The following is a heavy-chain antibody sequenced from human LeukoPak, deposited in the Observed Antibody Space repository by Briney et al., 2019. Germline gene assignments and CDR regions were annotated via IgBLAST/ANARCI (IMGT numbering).Heavy chain of an antibody. D-gene: IGHD1-1*01. Sequence: GGSLRLSCGASGLTFSNAWMSWVRQAPGKGLEWVGRIKSKTDGGTTDYAAPVKGRFTISRDDSKNTLYMQMNSLKTEDTAVYYCTIDAGTTEFAYWGQGTLVTVS. CDR1: GLTFSNAW. J-gene: IGHJ4*02. CDR2: IKSKTDGGTT. V-gene: IGHV3-15*01. CDR3: TIDAGTTEFAY.